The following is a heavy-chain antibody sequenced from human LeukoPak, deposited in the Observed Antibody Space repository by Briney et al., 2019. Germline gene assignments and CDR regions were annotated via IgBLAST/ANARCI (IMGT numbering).Heavy chain of an antibody. D-gene: IGHD2-15*01. CDR1: GFTFSSYA. CDR2: ISYDGSNK. CDR3: ARDLGYCSGGSCYPHAFDI. J-gene: IGHJ3*02. V-gene: IGHV3-30-3*01. Sequence: GGSLRLSCAASGFTFSSYAMHWVRQAPGKGLEWVAVISYDGSNKYYADSVKGRFTISRDNSKNTLYLQMNSLRAEDTAVYYCARDLGYCSGGSCYPHAFDIWGQGTMVTVSS.